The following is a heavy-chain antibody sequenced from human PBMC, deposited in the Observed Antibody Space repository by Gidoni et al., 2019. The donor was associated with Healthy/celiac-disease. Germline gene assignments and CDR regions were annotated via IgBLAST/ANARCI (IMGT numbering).Heavy chain of an antibody. CDR1: GFTFSSYS. V-gene: IGHV3-48*02. D-gene: IGHD3-10*01. CDR2: ISSSSSTL. Sequence: EVQLVESGGGLVQPGGSLRLSCAASGFTFSSYSMNWVRQAPGKGLEWVSYISSSSSTLYYADSVKGRFTISRDNAKNSLYLQMNSLRDEDTAVYYCARDSPPGGYYGSGSYAGGGFDYWGQGTLVTVSS. CDR3: ARDSPPGGYYGSGSYAGGGFDY. J-gene: IGHJ4*02.